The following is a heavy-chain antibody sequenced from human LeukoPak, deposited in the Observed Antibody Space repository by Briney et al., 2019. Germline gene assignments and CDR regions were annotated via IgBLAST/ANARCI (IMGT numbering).Heavy chain of an antibody. V-gene: IGHV1-3*01. Sequence: ASVKVSCKASGYTFTSYAMHWVRQAPGQRLEWMGWINAGNGNTKYSQKFQGRVTMTRDTSISTAYMELSRLRSDDTAVYYCARLPAGSGSYYNLSFDYWGQGTLVTVSS. CDR1: GYTFTSYA. D-gene: IGHD3-10*01. J-gene: IGHJ4*02. CDR2: INAGNGNT. CDR3: ARLPAGSGSYYNLSFDY.